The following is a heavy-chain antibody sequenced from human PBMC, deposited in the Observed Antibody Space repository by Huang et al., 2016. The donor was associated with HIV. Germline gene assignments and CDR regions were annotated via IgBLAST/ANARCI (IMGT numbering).Heavy chain of an antibody. CDR2: IKWKSGNI. Sequence: EVQLVESGGGLVRPGRSLSLSCAASGFTFDDYAMHWVLQTPVKGLEWVSGIKWKSGNIAYADAVRGRFTISRDNAKNSLYLQMNSLRPEDTALYYCAKDWGYDFGAFDFWGRGTMVTVSS. J-gene: IGHJ3*01. CDR1: GFTFDDYA. V-gene: IGHV3-9*01. D-gene: IGHD3-16*01. CDR3: AKDWGYDFGAFDF.